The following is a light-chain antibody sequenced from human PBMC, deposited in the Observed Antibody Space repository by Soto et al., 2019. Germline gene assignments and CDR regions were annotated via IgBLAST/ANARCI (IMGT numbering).Light chain of an antibody. CDR2: DAS. CDR3: QQRSNWPRT. CDR1: QSVTSY. Sequence: EIVLTQSPATLSLSPGEGATLSCRASQSVTSYFAWYQQKPGQVPRLLIYDASNRATGIPARFSGSGSGTDFTLPISSLEPEDFAVYYCQQRSNWPRTFGQGTKVEIK. V-gene: IGKV3-11*01. J-gene: IGKJ1*01.